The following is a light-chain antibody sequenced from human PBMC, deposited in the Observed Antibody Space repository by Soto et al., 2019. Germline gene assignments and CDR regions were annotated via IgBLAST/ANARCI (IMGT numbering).Light chain of an antibody. V-gene: IGLV2-8*01. CDR1: SSDVGGYNY. Sequence: QSALTQPPSASGSPGQSVAISCTGTSSDVGGYNYVSWYQQHPGKAPKLMIYEVNKRPSGVPDRFSGSKSGNTASLTVSDLQAEDEADYHCSSYAGSSNVFGTGTKVTVL. J-gene: IGLJ1*01. CDR3: SSYAGSSNV. CDR2: EVN.